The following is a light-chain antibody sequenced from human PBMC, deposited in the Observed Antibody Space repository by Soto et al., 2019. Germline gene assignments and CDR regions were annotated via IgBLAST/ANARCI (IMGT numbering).Light chain of an antibody. CDR3: AAWDDSLNGVV. Sequence: QSVLTQPPSASGTPGQRVTISCSGSSSNIGSNTVNWYQQLPGTAPKLLIHSNNERPSGVPDRFSGSKSGTSASLAISGLQSEYEADYYCAAWDDSLNGVVFGGGTKVTVL. CDR2: SNN. V-gene: IGLV1-44*01. CDR1: SSNIGSNT. J-gene: IGLJ2*01.